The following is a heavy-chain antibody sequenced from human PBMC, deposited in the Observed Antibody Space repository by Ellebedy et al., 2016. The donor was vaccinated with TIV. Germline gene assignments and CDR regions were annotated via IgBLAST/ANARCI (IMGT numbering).Heavy chain of an antibody. D-gene: IGHD3-16*01. J-gene: IGHJ4*02. Sequence: GGSLRLSCAASGFTFSDYYMSWIRQAPGKGLEWVGRTRDKTKSYTTDYAASVKGRFTVSRDDSQSSLYLQMNSLRAEDTAVYYCARGLNPMITIDSWGQGTLVTVSS. CDR3: ARGLNPMITIDS. CDR2: TRDKTKSYTT. V-gene: IGHV3-72*01. CDR1: GFTFSDYY.